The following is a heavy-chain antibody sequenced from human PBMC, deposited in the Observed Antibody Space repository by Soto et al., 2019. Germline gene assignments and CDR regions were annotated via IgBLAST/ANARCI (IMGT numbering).Heavy chain of an antibody. J-gene: IGHJ4*02. CDR1: GFTFSDYY. D-gene: IGHD2-15*01. V-gene: IGHV3-11*01. CDR3: ARGQGVGVLALEF. Sequence: QVHLEESGGGLVKSGGSLRLSCTASGFTFSDYYMSWIRQAPGKGLEWVSVISNSGRITHHADSMEGRLTISRDNAKNSLYLPMNIPRPEASATYYCARGQGVGVLALEFWGQGTLVTVSA. CDR2: ISNSGRIT.